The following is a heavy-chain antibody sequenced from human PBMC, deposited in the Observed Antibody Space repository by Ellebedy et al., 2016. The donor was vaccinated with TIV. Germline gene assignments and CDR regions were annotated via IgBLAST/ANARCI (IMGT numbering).Heavy chain of an antibody. V-gene: IGHV4-59*01. CDR2: IYSSGST. D-gene: IGHD5-12*01. Sequence: MPSETLSLTCTVSGGSISNYYWTWIRQPPGKRLELFGYIYSSGSTFYNTSLKSRITMSVDTSKNQFSLRLTSVTAADTAVYYCARGGSGGYEDLDYWGPGTLVTVSS. CDR3: ARGGSGGYEDLDY. J-gene: IGHJ4*02. CDR1: GGSISNYY.